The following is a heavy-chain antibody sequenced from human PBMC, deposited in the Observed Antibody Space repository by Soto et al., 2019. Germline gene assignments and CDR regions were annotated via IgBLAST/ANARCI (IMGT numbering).Heavy chain of an antibody. CDR3: ARVSGGDCHNGMDV. CDR1: GGSISSGGYY. CDR2: IYYSGST. J-gene: IGHJ6*02. Sequence: QVQLQESGPGLVKPSQTLSLTCTVSGGSISSGGYYWSWILQHPGRGLECIGYIYYSGSTYYNPSLKSRVTISVDTSKKQFSLKLSSVTAADTAVYDCARVSGGDCHNGMDVWGQGTTVTVSS. D-gene: IGHD2-21*02. V-gene: IGHV4-31*03.